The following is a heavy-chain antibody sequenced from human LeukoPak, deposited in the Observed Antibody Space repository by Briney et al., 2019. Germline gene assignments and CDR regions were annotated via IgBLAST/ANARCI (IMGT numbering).Heavy chain of an antibody. V-gene: IGHV1-2*02. CDR2: INPNSGGT. J-gene: IGHJ4*02. Sequence: ASVKVSCKASGYTFTGYYMHWVRQAPGQGLEWMGWINPNSGGTNYAQKFQGRVTMTRDTSISTAYMELSRLRSGDTAVYYCARGSVSGWYFFDYWGQGTLVTVSS. D-gene: IGHD6-19*01. CDR1: GYTFTGYY. CDR3: ARGSVSGWYFFDY.